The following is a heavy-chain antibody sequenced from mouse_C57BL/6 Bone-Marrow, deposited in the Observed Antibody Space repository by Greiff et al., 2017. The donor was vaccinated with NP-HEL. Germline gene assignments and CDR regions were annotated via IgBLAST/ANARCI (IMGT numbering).Heavy chain of an antibody. CDR3: ARSIYYYGSSHWYFDV. V-gene: IGHV1-4*01. Sequence: VKLMESGAELARPGASVKMSCKASGYTFTSYTMHWVKQRPGQGLEWIGYINPSSGYTKYNQKFKDKATLTADKSSSTAYMQLSSLTSEDSAVYYCARSIYYYGSSHWYFDVWGTGTTVTVSS. J-gene: IGHJ1*03. D-gene: IGHD1-1*01. CDR1: GYTFTSYT. CDR2: INPSSGYT.